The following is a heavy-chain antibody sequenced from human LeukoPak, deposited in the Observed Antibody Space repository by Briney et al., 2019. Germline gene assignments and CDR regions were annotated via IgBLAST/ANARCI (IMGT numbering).Heavy chain of an antibody. D-gene: IGHD2-2*01. CDR2: IYYSGST. V-gene: IGHV4-39*01. Sequence: KPSETLSLTCTVSGGSISSSSYYWGWIRQPPGKGLEWIGSIYYSGSTYYNPSLKSRVTISVDTSKNQFSLKLSSVTAADTAVYYCARVPGDCSSTSCPFDYWGQGTLVTVSS. J-gene: IGHJ4*02. CDR3: ARVPGDCSSTSCPFDY. CDR1: GGSISSSSYY.